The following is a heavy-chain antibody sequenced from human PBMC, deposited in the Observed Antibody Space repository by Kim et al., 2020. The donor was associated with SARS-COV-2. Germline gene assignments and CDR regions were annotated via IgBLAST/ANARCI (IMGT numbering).Heavy chain of an antibody. Sequence: DSVKGRFTISRDNSKNKLYLQMNSQRAEDTDVYYCAYIVVVPAAPFDYWSQGTLVTVSS. D-gene: IGHD2-2*01. J-gene: IGHJ4*02. V-gene: IGHV3-23*01. CDR3: AYIVVVPAAPFDY.